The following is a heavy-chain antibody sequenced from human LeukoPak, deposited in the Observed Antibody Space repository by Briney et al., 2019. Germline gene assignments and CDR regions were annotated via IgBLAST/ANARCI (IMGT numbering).Heavy chain of an antibody. V-gene: IGHV3-20*04. J-gene: IGHJ4*02. D-gene: IGHD6-6*01. CDR3: ARVGGYSSSSENDY. CDR2: INWNGGST. Sequence: GGSLRLSCAASGFTFDDYGMSWVRQAPGKGLEWVSGINWNGGSTGYADSVKGRFTISRDNAKNSLYLQMNSLRAEDTALDYCARVGGYSSSSENDYWGQGTLVTVSS. CDR1: GFTFDDYG.